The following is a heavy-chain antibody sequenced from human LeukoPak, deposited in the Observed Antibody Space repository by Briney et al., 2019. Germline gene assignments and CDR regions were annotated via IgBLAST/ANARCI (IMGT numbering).Heavy chain of an antibody. CDR1: GFTFSSYA. V-gene: IGHV3-30-3*01. Sequence: PGRSLRLSCAASGFTFSSYAMHWVHQAPGKGLEWVAVISYDGSNKYYADSVKGRFTISRDNSKNTLYLQMNSLRAEDTAVYYCARDNDYGDYPDAFDIWGQGTMVTVSS. J-gene: IGHJ3*02. CDR3: ARDNDYGDYPDAFDI. CDR2: ISYDGSNK. D-gene: IGHD4-17*01.